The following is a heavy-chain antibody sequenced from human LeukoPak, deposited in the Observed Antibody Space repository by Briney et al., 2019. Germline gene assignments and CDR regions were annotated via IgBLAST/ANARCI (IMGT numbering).Heavy chain of an antibody. V-gene: IGHV3-30*03. CDR3: ATSIVVVTAIPAYFQH. J-gene: IGHJ1*01. CDR2: ISYDGSNK. Sequence: PGRSLRLSCAASGFTLNSYGLHWVRQAPGKGLEWVAVISYDGSNKYYADSVKGRFTISRDNSKNTLYLQMNSLRPEDTAVYYCATSIVVVTAIPAYFQHWGQGTLVTVSS. D-gene: IGHD2-21*02. CDR1: GFTLNSYG.